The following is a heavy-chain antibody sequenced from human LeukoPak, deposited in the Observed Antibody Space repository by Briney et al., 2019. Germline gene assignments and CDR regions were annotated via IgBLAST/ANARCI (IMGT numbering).Heavy chain of an antibody. CDR2: IRYDGTNA. CDR1: GFTFNSYG. Sequence: GGSLRLSCAASGFTFNSYGMHWVRQTPGKGLEWVAFIRYDGTNAYYPDSVRGRFTISRDNSKNTLYLQMNSLRGEDTAVYYCAKDQRIPTVTTTNYYCYMDVWGKGTTVTVSS. J-gene: IGHJ6*03. CDR3: AKDQRIPTVTTTNYYCYMDV. D-gene: IGHD4-17*01. V-gene: IGHV3-30*02.